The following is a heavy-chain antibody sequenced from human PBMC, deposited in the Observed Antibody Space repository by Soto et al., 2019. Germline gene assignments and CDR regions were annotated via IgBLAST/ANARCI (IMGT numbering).Heavy chain of an antibody. CDR1: GFTFHDYT. CDR3: EKGGNSGRSLDY. V-gene: IGHV3-43*01. Sequence: GGSLRLSCAASGFTFHDYTMHWVRQPPGKGLEWVSIINWDGGTTDYADSVKGRFTVSRDHSETSLYLQMNSLSTEDTAFDYCEKGGNSGRSLDYWGQGTLVTVSS. J-gene: IGHJ4*02. D-gene: IGHD1-1*01. CDR2: INWDGGTT.